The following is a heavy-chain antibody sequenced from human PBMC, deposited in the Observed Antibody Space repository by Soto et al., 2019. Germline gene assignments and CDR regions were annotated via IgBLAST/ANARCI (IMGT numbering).Heavy chain of an antibody. CDR2: IYYSGST. D-gene: IGHD3-22*01. CDR1: GGSISSSSYY. V-gene: IGHV4-39*01. Sequence: QLQLQESGPGLVKPSETLSLTCTVSGGSISSSSYYWGWIRQPPGKGLEWIGSIYYSGSTYYNPSLKSRVTISVDTSKNQCSLKLSSVTAADAAVYYCASRYYDDSRGYWAPFDYWGQGTLVTVSS. CDR3: ASRYYDDSRGYWAPFDY. J-gene: IGHJ4*02.